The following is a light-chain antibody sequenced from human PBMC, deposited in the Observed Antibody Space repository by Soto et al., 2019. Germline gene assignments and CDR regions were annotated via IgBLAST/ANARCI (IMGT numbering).Light chain of an antibody. CDR1: SSDVDGYNS. CDR2: NVS. J-gene: IGLJ1*01. V-gene: IGLV2-14*03. CDR3: SSYTSSSTYV. Sequence: QSALTQPASVSGSPGQSTTISCTGTSSDVDGYNSVSWYQQHPGKAPKLMIYNVSNRPSGISNRFSGSKSGNTASLTISGLQAEDEADYYCSSYTSSSTYVFGTGTKLTVL.